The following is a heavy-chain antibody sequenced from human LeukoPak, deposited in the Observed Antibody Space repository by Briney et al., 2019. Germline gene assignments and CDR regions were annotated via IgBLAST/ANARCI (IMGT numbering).Heavy chain of an antibody. J-gene: IGHJ4*02. CDR3: ARDLACSGGSCYSGNY. CDR2: INSDESNT. D-gene: IGHD2-15*01. CDR1: GFTFSSYW. V-gene: IGHV3-74*01. Sequence: GGSLRLSCAASGFTFSSYWMHWVRHAPGKGLVWVSRINSDESNTRYADSVKGRFTISRDNAKNTLYLQMNSLRAEDTAVYYCARDLACSGGSCYSGNYWGQGTLVTVSS.